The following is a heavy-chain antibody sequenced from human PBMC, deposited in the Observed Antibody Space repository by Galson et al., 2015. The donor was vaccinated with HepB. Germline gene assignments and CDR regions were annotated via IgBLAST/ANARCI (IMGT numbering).Heavy chain of an antibody. V-gene: IGHV3-21*01. CDR2: ISSSSSYI. D-gene: IGHD4-23*01. Sequence: SLRLSCAASGFTFSSYSMNWVRQAPGKGLEWVSSISSSSSYIYYADSVKGRFTISRDNAKSSLYLQMNSLRAEDTAVYYCARDRLRWSTSDFDYWGQGTLVTVSS. CDR3: ARDRLRWSTSDFDY. J-gene: IGHJ4*02. CDR1: GFTFSSYS.